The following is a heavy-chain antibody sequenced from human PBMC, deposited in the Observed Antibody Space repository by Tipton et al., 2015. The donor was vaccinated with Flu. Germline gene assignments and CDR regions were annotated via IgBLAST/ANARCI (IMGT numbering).Heavy chain of an antibody. D-gene: IGHD3-10*01. Sequence: LRLSCTVSGGSISSYYWSWIRQSPGKGLEWIGYISYSGSTNYNPSLKSRVTISVDTSKNQFSLKLSSVTAADTAVYYCARAYGSGTYSIHYFADWGQGALVTVSS. J-gene: IGHJ4*02. CDR1: GGSISSYY. CDR3: ARAYGSGTYSIHYFAD. V-gene: IGHV4-59*01. CDR2: ISYSGST.